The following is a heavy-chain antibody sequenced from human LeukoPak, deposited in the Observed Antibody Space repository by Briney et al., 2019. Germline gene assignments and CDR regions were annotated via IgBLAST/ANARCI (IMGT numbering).Heavy chain of an antibody. CDR3: AKGKLWFGELLSYFDY. V-gene: IGHV3-23*01. Sequence: GGSLRLSCAASGFTFSSYAMSWVRQAPGKGLEWVSAISGSGGSTYYADSVKGRFTISRDNSKNTLYLQMNSLRAEDTAVYYCAKGKLWFGELLSYFDYWGQETLVTVSS. J-gene: IGHJ4*02. CDR1: GFTFSSYA. D-gene: IGHD3-10*01. CDR2: ISGSGGST.